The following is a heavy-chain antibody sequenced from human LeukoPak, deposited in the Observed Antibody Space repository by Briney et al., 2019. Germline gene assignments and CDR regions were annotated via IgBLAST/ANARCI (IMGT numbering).Heavy chain of an antibody. CDR3: ASILYG. CDR1: GFTVSTYS. Sequence: PGGSLRLSCAASGFTVSTYSMSWVRQAPGKGLEWVATFSSGGRTSYADSVKGRFTISRDTSQNTVFLQMNSLRDEDTALYYCASILYGWSQGTLVTVSS. J-gene: IGHJ4*02. V-gene: IGHV3-53*01. D-gene: IGHD2-2*02. CDR2: FSSGGRT.